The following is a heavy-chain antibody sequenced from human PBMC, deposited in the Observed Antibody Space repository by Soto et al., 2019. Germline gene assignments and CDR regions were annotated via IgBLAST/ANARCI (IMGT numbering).Heavy chain of an antibody. Sequence: EVQVVESGGGLVKPGGSLRLSCTASGFTFDTYTMNWLRQAPGRGLVWVSSISATTTYKYYAASVEGRFTISRDNAKNSLYLQTNSLGAEDTAVYFCARGSASKSGHLWYFDLWGRGTLVTVSS. CDR2: ISATTTYK. J-gene: IGHJ2*01. CDR1: GFTFDTYT. V-gene: IGHV3-21*01. D-gene: IGHD2-8*02. CDR3: ARGSASKSGHLWYFDL.